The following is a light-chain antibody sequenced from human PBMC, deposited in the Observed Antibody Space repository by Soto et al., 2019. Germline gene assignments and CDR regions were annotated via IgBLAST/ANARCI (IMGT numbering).Light chain of an antibody. CDR2: DVR. CDR1: SSDVGGYNY. CDR3: CSYTSSSTYV. Sequence: QSALTQPASVSGSPGQSITISCTGTSSDVGGYNYVSWYQQHPGKAPKLMIYDVRNRPSGVSDRFSGSKSGNTASLTISGLLAEDEADYYCCSYTSSSTYVFGTGTKLTVL. V-gene: IGLV2-14*03. J-gene: IGLJ1*01.